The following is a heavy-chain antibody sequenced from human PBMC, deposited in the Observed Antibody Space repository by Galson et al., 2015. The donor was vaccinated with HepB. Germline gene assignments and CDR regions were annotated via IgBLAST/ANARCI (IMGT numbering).Heavy chain of an antibody. CDR2: IGGATSRT. CDR1: GFTFSNYA. J-gene: IGHJ3*02. Sequence: SLRLSCAASGFTFSNYAMNWVRQTPGKGLEWASVIGGATSRTDYADSVKGRFTVSRDNSKNTLYLQMNSLRGEDTAVYYCAKDSLQYALDIWGQGTMVTVSS. V-gene: IGHV3-23*01. D-gene: IGHD5-24*01. CDR3: AKDSLQYALDI.